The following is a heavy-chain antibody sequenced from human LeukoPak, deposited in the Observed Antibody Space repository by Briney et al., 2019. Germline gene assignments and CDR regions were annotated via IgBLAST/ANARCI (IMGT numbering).Heavy chain of an antibody. J-gene: IGHJ3*02. D-gene: IGHD3-22*01. V-gene: IGHV1-18*01. CDR2: ISAYNGNT. CDR3: AADITMIVVAHGDAFDI. Sequence: ASVKVSCKASGYTFTSYGISWVRQAPGQGLEWMGWISAYNGNTNYAQKFQGRVTMTRDTSISTAYMELSRLRSDDTAVYYCAADITMIVVAHGDAFDIWGQGTMVTVSS. CDR1: GYTFTSYG.